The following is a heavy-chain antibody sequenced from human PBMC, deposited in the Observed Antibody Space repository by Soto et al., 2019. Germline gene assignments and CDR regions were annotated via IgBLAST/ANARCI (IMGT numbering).Heavy chain of an antibody. CDR3: ARSTVCRHCHIDD. CDR1: GFTLNDYC. CDR2: ISSSGTIN. Sequence: VQLVESGGGLVKPGGSLRLSCVASGFTLNDYCMSWIRQAPGKGLEWVSCISSSGTINNYADSVKGRFTISSDNAKNSMLLQQIGMIGEDEAVYYCARSTVCRHCHIDDWGKGTTVTVSS. D-gene: IGHD2-21*02. J-gene: IGHJ6*03. V-gene: IGHV3-11*01.